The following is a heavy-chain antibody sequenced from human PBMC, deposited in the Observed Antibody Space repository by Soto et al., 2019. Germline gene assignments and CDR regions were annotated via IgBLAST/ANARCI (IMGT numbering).Heavy chain of an antibody. Sequence: QVQLVQSGAEVKKPGSSVKVSCKASGGTFSSYAISWVRQAPGQGLEWMGGIIPIFGTANYAQKFQGRVTITADESTSTAYMELSSLRSEDTAVYYCARGGGEDIVVVPAAIYDYYYGMDVWGQGPTVTVSS. D-gene: IGHD2-2*02. CDR2: IIPIFGTA. J-gene: IGHJ6*02. V-gene: IGHV1-69*01. CDR3: ARGGGEDIVVVPAAIYDYYYGMDV. CDR1: GGTFSSYA.